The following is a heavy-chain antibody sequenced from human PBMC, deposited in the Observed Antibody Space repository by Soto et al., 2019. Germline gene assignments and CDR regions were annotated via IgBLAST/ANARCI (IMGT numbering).Heavy chain of an antibody. J-gene: IGHJ6*02. V-gene: IGHV1-46*01. Sequence: AASVKVSCKASGYTFTSYYMHWVRQAPGQGLEWMGIINPSGGSTSYAQKFQGRVTMTRDTSTSTVYMELSSLRSEDTAVYYCARVYCGGDCYSHGLYYYGMDVWGQGTTVTVSS. CDR2: INPSGGST. D-gene: IGHD2-21*02. CDR1: GYTFTSYY. CDR3: ARVYCGGDCYSHGLYYYGMDV.